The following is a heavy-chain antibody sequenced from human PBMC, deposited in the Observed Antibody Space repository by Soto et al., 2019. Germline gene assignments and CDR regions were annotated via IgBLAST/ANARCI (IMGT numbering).Heavy chain of an antibody. J-gene: IGHJ4*02. V-gene: IGHV1-2*04. CDR3: ARGGAWDEYSSSSFGY. Sequence: QVQLVQSGAEVKKPGASVKVSCKASGYTFTGYFMHWVRQAPGQGLEWMGWINPNSGGTNYAQKFQGWVTMTRDTSISTAYMELSRLRSDDTAVYYCARGGAWDEYSSSSFGYWGQGTLVTVSS. D-gene: IGHD6-6*01. CDR2: INPNSGGT. CDR1: GYTFTGYF.